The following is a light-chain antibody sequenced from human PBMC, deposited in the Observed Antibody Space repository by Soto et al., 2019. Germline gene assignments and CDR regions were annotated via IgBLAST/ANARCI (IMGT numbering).Light chain of an antibody. CDR1: QGISSY. CDR3: QQLNSYPWT. J-gene: IGKJ1*01. V-gene: IGKV1-9*01. Sequence: IQLTQYPSSLSASVGDRVTITCRASQGISSYLAWYQQKPGKAPKLLIYAASTLQSGVPSRFSGSGSGTDFTLTISSLQPEDFATYYCQQLNSYPWTFGQGTKVDIK. CDR2: AAS.